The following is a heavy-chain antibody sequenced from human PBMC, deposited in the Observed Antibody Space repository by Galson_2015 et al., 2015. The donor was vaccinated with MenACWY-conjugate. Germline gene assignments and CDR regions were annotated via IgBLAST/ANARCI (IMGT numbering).Heavy chain of an antibody. Sequence: SLRLSCAASGFTFSSYWMSWVRQAPGKGLEWVANIKQDGSEKYYVDSVKGRFTISRDNAKNSLYLQMSSLRAEDTAVYYCASWVIMVYATTMDVWGQGNPGHRLL. CDR1: GFTFSSYW. J-gene: IGHJ6*02. D-gene: IGHD2-8*01. CDR3: ASWVIMVYATTMDV. V-gene: IGHV3-7*03. CDR2: IKQDGSEK.